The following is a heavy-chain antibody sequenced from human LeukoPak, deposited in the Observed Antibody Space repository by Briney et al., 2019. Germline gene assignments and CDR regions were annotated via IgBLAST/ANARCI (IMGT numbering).Heavy chain of an antibody. Sequence: SVKVSCKASGGTFSSYAISWVRQAPGQGLEWMGGIIPIFGTANYAQKFQGRVTMTGDTSISTAYMELSSLKSDDTAVYYCARELGINAFDIWGQGTMVTVSS. CDR2: IIPIFGTA. D-gene: IGHD7-27*01. V-gene: IGHV1-69*06. J-gene: IGHJ3*02. CDR3: ARELGINAFDI. CDR1: GGTFSSYA.